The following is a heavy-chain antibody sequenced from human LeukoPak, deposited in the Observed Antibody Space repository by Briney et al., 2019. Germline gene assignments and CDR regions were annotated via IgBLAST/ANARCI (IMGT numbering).Heavy chain of an antibody. CDR3: ARHEWVGMGATTPRYYYYMDV. D-gene: IGHD1-26*01. Sequence: GESLKISCKGSGYSFTSYWIGWVRQMPGEGLERMGIIYPGDSDTRYSPSFQGQVTISADKSISTAYLQWSSLKASDTAMYYCARHEWVGMGATTPRYYYYMDVWGKGTTVTVSS. CDR1: GYSFTSYW. J-gene: IGHJ6*03. CDR2: IYPGDSDT. V-gene: IGHV5-51*01.